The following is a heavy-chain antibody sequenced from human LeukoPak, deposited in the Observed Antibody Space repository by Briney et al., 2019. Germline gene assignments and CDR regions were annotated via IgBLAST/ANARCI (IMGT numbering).Heavy chain of an antibody. Sequence: PGGSLRLSCAASGFTFSSYAMHWVRQAPGKGLEYVSAISSNGGSTYYANSVKGRFTISRDNSKNTLYLQMGSLRAEDMAVYYCARRMMYYDYVWGSSSHDAIDIWGQGTTLTVSS. J-gene: IGHJ3*02. D-gene: IGHD3-16*01. CDR2: ISSNGGST. CDR1: GFTFSSYA. CDR3: ARRMMYYDYVWGSSSHDAIDI. V-gene: IGHV3-64*01.